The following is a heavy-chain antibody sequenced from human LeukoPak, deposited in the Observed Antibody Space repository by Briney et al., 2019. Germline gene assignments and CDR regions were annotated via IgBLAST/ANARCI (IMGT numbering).Heavy chain of an antibody. CDR3: ARDSRPSYDSSGYYYPGDY. Sequence: ASVKVSCKASGYTFTSYYMHWVRQAPGQGLEWMAIINPSGGSTSYAQKFQGRVTMTRDTSTSTVYMELSSLRSEDTAVYYCARDSRPSYDSSGYYYPGDYRGHGTLVTVSS. D-gene: IGHD3-22*01. J-gene: IGHJ4*01. CDR2: INPSGGST. CDR1: GYTFTSYY. V-gene: IGHV1-46*01.